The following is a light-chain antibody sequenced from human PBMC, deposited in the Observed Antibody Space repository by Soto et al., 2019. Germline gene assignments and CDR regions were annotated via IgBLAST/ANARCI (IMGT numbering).Light chain of an antibody. CDR3: SSYTSSSTNV. J-gene: IGLJ1*01. Sequence: QSALTQPASVSASPGQSITISCTGTSSDVGGYKFVSWYQHHPGKAPKLMIYEVNNRPSGVSNRFSGSKSGNTASLTISGLQPEDEADYYCSSYTSSSTNVFGTGTQLTVL. CDR2: EVN. CDR1: SSDVGGYKF. V-gene: IGLV2-14*01.